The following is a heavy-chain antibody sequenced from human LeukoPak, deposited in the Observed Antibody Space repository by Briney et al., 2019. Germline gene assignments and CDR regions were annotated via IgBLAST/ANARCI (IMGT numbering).Heavy chain of an antibody. CDR1: GFTFSSYG. CDR2: IRYDGSNK. V-gene: IGHV3-30*02. D-gene: IGHD1/OR15-1a*01. J-gene: IGHJ3*02. Sequence: GGSLRLSCAASGFTFSSYGMHWVRQAPGKGLEWVAFIRYDGSNKYYADSVKGRYTISRANSKNTLDLQMTSMRAEDTAVYYCARTSYDAFDILGQVTMVTVSS. CDR3: ARTSYDAFDI.